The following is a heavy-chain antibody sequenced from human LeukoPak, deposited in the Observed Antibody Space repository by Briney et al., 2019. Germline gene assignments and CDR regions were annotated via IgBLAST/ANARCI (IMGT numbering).Heavy chain of an antibody. J-gene: IGHJ3*01. CDR1: GYTFTTYD. CDR2: MNPNNGNT. Sequence: ASVKVSCKASGYTFTTYDINWVRQATGQGLEWMGSMNPNNGNTDYAQKFQGRVTITRGTSIRTAYMELSSLRSEDTAVYYCARDYIRRGTIFGTREDAFDVWGQGTMVTVSS. CDR3: ARDYIRRGTIFGTREDAFDV. D-gene: IGHD3-3*01. V-gene: IGHV1-8*03.